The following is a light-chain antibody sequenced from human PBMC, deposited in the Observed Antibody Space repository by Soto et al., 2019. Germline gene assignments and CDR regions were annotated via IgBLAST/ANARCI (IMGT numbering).Light chain of an antibody. V-gene: IGKV1-27*01. CDR1: QDIAHF. Sequence: DIQLTQSPSSLSASVGERVTFTCRASQDIAHFLAWYQQRPGEVPKLLIYGASTLQSGVSSRFSGSGFGTDFTLTITSLQPEDVATYYCQKYNKDSPATFGPGTKVDIK. CDR3: QKYNKDSPAT. CDR2: GAS. J-gene: IGKJ1*01.